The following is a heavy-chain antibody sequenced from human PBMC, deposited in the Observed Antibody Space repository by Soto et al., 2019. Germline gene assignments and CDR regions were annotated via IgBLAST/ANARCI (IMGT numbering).Heavy chain of an antibody. Sequence: TGGSLRLSCAASGFTFDDYAMHWVRQAPGKGLEWVSGISWNSGSIGYADSVKGRFTISRDNAKNSLYLQMNSLRAEDTALYYCAKDGGFDWAYYFDYWGQGTLVTVSS. CDR3: AKDGGFDWAYYFDY. V-gene: IGHV3-9*01. D-gene: IGHD3-9*01. CDR1: GFTFDDYA. J-gene: IGHJ4*02. CDR2: ISWNSGSI.